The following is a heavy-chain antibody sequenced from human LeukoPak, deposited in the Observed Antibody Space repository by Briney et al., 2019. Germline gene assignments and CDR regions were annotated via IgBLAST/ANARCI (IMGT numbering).Heavy chain of an antibody. D-gene: IGHD3-9*01. V-gene: IGHV4-4*07. J-gene: IGHJ4*02. CDR2: IQSSGST. CDR3: ARLYILTGYYFWDY. Sequence: SETLSLTCTVSGGSISTYYWSWIRQPAGKGLEWIGRIQSSGSTYYNPSLKSRVTISVDKSKNQFSLKLSSVTAADTAVYYCARLYILTGYYFWDYWGQGTLVTVSS. CDR1: GGSISTYY.